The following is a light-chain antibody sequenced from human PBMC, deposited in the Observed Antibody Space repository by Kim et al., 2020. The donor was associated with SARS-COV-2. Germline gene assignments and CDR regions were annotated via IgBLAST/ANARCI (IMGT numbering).Light chain of an antibody. CDR2: EDN. V-gene: IGLV6-57*03. CDR1: SGSITSNY. Sequence: GKTVTISCTRRSGSITSNYVQWYQQRPGSAPTTVIYEDNQRPSGVPDRFSGSIDSSSNSASLTISGLKTEDEADYYCQSYDSSNQVFGGGTQLTVL. J-gene: IGLJ3*02. CDR3: QSYDSSNQV.